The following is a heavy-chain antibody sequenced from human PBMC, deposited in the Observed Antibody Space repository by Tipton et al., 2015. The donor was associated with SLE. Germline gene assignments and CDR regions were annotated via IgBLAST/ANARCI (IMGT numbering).Heavy chain of an antibody. CDR1: GGSISSYY. CDR2: IYYIGST. V-gene: IGHV4-59*01. D-gene: IGHD2-2*01. CDR3: ARDYGYCSSTSCYPWYFDL. J-gene: IGHJ2*01. Sequence: LSLTCTVSGGSISSYYWSWIRQPPGRGLEWIGYIYYIGSTNYNPSLKSRVTISVDTSKNQFSLKLSSVTAADTAVYYCARDYGYCSSTSCYPWYFDLWGRGTLVTVSS.